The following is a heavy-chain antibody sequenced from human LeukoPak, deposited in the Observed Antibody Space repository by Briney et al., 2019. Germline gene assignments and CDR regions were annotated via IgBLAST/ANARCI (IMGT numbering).Heavy chain of an antibody. CDR3: AREGIAVAGTGYYYYYMDV. J-gene: IGHJ6*03. D-gene: IGHD6-19*01. Sequence: KLSETLSLTCTVSGGSISSYYWSWIRQPPGKGLEWIGYIYYSGSTNYNPSLKSRVTISVDTSKNQFSLKLSSVTAADTAVYYCAREGIAVAGTGYYYYYMDVWGKGTTVTVSS. CDR1: GGSISSYY. CDR2: IYYSGST. V-gene: IGHV4-59*01.